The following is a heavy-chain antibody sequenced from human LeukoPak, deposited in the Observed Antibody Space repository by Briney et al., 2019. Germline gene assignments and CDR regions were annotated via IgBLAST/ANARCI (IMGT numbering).Heavy chain of an antibody. V-gene: IGHV3-7*01. J-gene: IGHJ4*02. Sequence: GGSLRLSCAASGFRFNTYWMSWVRQAPGKGLEWVANIEQDGNEKYYADSVKGRFTISRDNGKNSLDLQMNSLRADDTAVYYCARDTLGEGEDANYAVYYFDYWGQGTVVTVSS. CDR3: ARDTLGEGEDANYAVYYFDY. CDR2: IEQDGNEK. CDR1: GFRFNTYW. D-gene: IGHD4/OR15-4a*01.